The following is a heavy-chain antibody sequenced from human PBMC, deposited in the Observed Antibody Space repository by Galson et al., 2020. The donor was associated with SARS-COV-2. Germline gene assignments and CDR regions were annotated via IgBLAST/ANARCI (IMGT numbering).Heavy chain of an antibody. CDR2: INPNSCGP. CDR1: GYTFTAYY. Sequence: ASVNVSCKASGYTFTAYYMHWVRQAPGQGLDGMGWINPNSCGPNYAQKLQGRVTMTRATSISTAYMELSRLRSDDTDVYYCAGESVYSSSWYDYWGQGTLVTVSS. J-gene: IGHJ4*02. CDR3: AGESVYSSSWYDY. V-gene: IGHV1-2*02. D-gene: IGHD6-13*01.